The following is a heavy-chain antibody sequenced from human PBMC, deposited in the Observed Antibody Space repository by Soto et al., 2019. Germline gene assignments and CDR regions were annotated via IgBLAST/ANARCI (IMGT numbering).Heavy chain of an antibody. CDR1: GGTFSSYA. V-gene: IGHV1-69*01. Sequence: QVQLVQSGAEVKKPGSSVKVSCKASGGTFSSYAISWVRQAPGQGLEWMGGIIPIFGTANYAQKFQGRVTITADESTRTGYMELSSMRSEDTAVYYCARDRVGQQQLRSWFDPWGQGTLVTVSS. D-gene: IGHD6-13*01. CDR3: ARDRVGQQQLRSWFDP. CDR2: IIPIFGTA. J-gene: IGHJ5*02.